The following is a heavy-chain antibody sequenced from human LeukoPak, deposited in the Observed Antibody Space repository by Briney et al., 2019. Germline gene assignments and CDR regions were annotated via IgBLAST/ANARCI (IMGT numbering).Heavy chain of an antibody. CDR1: GYTFTSYG. CDR2: ISGYNGNT. J-gene: IGHJ4*02. Sequence: ASVKVSCKASGYTFTSYGISWVRQALGQGLEWMGWISGYNGNTNYAQKLQGRVTVTTDTSTNTAYMELRSLRSDDTAVYYCARDLSITVAGTDNLDYWGQGTLVTVSS. D-gene: IGHD6-19*01. V-gene: IGHV1-18*01. CDR3: ARDLSITVAGTDNLDY.